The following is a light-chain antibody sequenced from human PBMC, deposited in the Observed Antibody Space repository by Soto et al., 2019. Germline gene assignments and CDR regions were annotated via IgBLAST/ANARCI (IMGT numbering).Light chain of an antibody. CDR1: QNIRSR. CDR2: DAS. V-gene: IGKV1-5*01. Sequence: DFQMTQSPSTLSASVGDRVTITCRASQNIRSRLAWFQQKPGKAPKLLIYDASSLESGVPQRFSGSGSGTEFTLTISSLQTDDFATYYCQQYNSYSMWTFGQGTKVDIK. CDR3: QQYNSYSMWT. J-gene: IGKJ1*01.